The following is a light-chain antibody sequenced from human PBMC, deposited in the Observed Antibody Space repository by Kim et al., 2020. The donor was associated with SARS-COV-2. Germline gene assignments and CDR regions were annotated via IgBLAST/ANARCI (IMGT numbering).Light chain of an antibody. J-gene: IGKJ4*01. CDR3: QQYSSSPLT. CDR2: GAS. CDR1: QSVSRDC. V-gene: IGKV3-20*01. Sequence: YPVERITIPCCVSQSVSRDCLAWYQQKPGQPPRLFIYGASNRATGISDRFTGRDSGTDFTLAINRLEPGDSAVYYCQQYSSSPLTFGGGTKVDIK.